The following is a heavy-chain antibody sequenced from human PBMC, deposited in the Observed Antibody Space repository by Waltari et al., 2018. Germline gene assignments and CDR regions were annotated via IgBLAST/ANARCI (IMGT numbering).Heavy chain of an antibody. CDR1: GGSISSNSYY. CDR2: IYYSGST. V-gene: IGHV4-39*01. J-gene: IGHJ4*02. D-gene: IGHD3-10*01. Sequence: LQLQESGPGLVKPSATLSLTCTVSGGSISSNSYYWGWIRQPPGKGLEWIGSIYYSGSTFYNPSLKSRVTISVDMSENQFSLKLSSVTAADTAVYYCARLPTYYSGSGSYYPGYFDYWGQGTLVTVSS. CDR3: ARLPTYYSGSGSYYPGYFDY.